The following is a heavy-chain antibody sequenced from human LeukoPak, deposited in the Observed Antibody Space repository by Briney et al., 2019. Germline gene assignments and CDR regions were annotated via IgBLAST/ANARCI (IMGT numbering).Heavy chain of an antibody. D-gene: IGHD3-22*01. CDR1: GFTFSSYA. CDR3: AKDSGSSGYFDY. Sequence: GSLRLSCAASGFTFSSYAMSWVRQAPGKGLEWVSAISGSGGSTYYADSVKGRFTISRDNSKNTLYLQMNSLRAEDTAVYYCAKDSGSSGYFDYRGQGTLVTVSS. J-gene: IGHJ4*02. V-gene: IGHV3-23*01. CDR2: ISGSGGST.